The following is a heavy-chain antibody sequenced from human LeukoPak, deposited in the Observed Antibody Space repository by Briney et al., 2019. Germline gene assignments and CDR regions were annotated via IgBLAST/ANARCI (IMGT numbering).Heavy chain of an antibody. CDR2: IYHSGST. J-gene: IGHJ4*02. D-gene: IGHD6-13*01. CDR1: GYSISSGYY. CDR3: ARGSSSWPTPFDY. V-gene: IGHV4-38-2*02. Sequence: SETLSLTCTVSGYSISSGYYWGWIRQPPGKGLEWIGSIYHSGSTYYNPSLKSRVTISVDTSKNQFSLKLSSVTAADTAVYYCARGSSSWPTPFDYWGQGTLVTVSS.